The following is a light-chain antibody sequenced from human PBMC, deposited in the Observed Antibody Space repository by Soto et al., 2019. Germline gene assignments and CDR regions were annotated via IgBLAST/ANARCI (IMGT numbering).Light chain of an antibody. J-gene: IGLJ2*01. CDR2: DVS. CDR3: SSYTNSSVV. V-gene: IGLV2-14*01. Sequence: QSALTQPASVSGSPGKSITISCTGTSSDIGGYNYVSWYQQHPGKAPKLMRYDVSNRPSGVSNRFSGSKSGNTASLTISGLQAEDEAAYYCSSYTNSSVVFGGGTKLTVL. CDR1: SSDIGGYNY.